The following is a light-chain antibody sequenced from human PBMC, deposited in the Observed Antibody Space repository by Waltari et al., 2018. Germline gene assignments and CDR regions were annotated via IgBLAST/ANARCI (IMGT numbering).Light chain of an antibody. V-gene: IGLV1-51*01. CDR2: DNN. Sequence: QSVLTQPPSVSAAPGQRVTISCSGSSSNIETNYVSWYQQVPGTAPQLLIYDNNKRPSGIPDRFSGSKSGTSATLDITGLQTGDEADYYCGAWDTSLSTVMFGGGTKLTVL. J-gene: IGLJ3*02. CDR1: SSNIETNY. CDR3: GAWDTSLSTVM.